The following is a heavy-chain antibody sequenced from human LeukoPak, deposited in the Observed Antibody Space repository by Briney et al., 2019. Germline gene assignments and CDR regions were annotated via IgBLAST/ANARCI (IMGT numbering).Heavy chain of an antibody. D-gene: IGHD2-2*01. Sequence: SETLSLTCTVSSGSIFSSNWWSWVRQPPGKGLEWIGQIFHSGSTSYSPSLKSRVTISMDKSKNQISLRLTSVTAADTAVYYCARSPTKRVPEDYWGQGALVTVSS. CDR3: ARSPTKRVPEDY. CDR2: IFHSGST. J-gene: IGHJ4*02. V-gene: IGHV4-4*02. CDR1: SGSIFSSNW.